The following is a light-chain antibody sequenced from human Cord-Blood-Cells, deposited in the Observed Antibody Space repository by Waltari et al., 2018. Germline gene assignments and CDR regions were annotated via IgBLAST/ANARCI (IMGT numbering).Light chain of an antibody. CDR1: SSDLGSYNL. CDR2: EGS. Sequence: QSALTQPASVSGSPGQSIPISRTGTSSDLGSYNLVSWYQQHPGKAPKLMIYEGSKRPSGVSNRFSGSKSGNTASLTISGLQAEDEADYYCCSDAGSSTWVFGGGTKLTVL. V-gene: IGLV2-23*01. CDR3: CSDAGSSTWV. J-gene: IGLJ3*02.